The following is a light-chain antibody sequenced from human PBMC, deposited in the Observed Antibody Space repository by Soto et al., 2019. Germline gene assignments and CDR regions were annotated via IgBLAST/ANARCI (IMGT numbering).Light chain of an antibody. V-gene: IGKV3D-15*01. CDR3: QQYNRWPPLT. CDR1: QSISSD. J-gene: IGKJ4*01. Sequence: EIVMTQSPVTLSVSPGEGATLSCRASQSISSDLAWYQQKPGQPPRLLIYGVSTRATGIPARFSGSGSGTEFTLTISSLQSEDFAVYYCQQYNRWPPLTFGGGTKVEIK. CDR2: GVS.